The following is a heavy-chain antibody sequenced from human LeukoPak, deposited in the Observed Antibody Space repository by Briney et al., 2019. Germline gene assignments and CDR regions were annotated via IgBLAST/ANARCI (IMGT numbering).Heavy chain of an antibody. Sequence: PGGSLRFSCAASGFTFDDHGMSWVRQAPGKGLEWVSGINWNGGSTGYADSVKGRFTISRDNAKNSLYLQMNSLTAEDTALYYCARHYYDSSGYYSVNFFDYWGQGTLVTVSS. V-gene: IGHV3-20*04. CDR3: ARHYYDSSGYYSVNFFDY. CDR1: GFTFDDHG. CDR2: INWNGGST. J-gene: IGHJ4*02. D-gene: IGHD3-22*01.